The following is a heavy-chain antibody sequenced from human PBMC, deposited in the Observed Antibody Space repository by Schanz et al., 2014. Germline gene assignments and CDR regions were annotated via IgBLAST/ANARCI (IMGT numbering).Heavy chain of an antibody. V-gene: IGHV3-23*04. CDR3: VRDELLWFGEVLSLDY. CDR2: ISGSGAST. J-gene: IGHJ4*02. D-gene: IGHD3-10*01. Sequence: EVELVESGGGLVQPGGSLRLSCAASGFSFSDHAMDWVRQVPGKGLEWVSGISGSGASTYYADSVKGRFTISRDNSNKTVDLQMNSLRAEDTALYYCVRDELLWFGEVLSLDYWGQGALVTVSS. CDR1: GFSFSDHA.